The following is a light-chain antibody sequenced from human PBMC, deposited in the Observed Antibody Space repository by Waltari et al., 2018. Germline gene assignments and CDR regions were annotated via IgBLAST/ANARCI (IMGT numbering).Light chain of an antibody. CDR2: GAS. CDR3: QQYEDWPPIT. Sequence: EIVMTQSPATVSVSPGERATLSCRASQSVTTSLAWFQQRPGQPPRVLIYGASTRAAGIPARFSGSGSGTEFTLTISSLQSEDVAVYYCQQYEDWPPITFGGGTKVEIK. V-gene: IGKV3-15*01. J-gene: IGKJ4*01. CDR1: QSVTTS.